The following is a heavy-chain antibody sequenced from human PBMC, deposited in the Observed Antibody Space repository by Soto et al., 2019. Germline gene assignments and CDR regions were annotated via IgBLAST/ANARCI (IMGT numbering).Heavy chain of an antibody. D-gene: IGHD1-1*01. Sequence: SETLSLTCIVSGGSISSSSSYWAWIRQPPGKGLEWIASIYYSGSTYHNPSLKSRVTISVDTSKNRFSLKLSPVTAADTAVYFCARNKRGDNWFDPWGQGTLVTVSS. CDR3: ARNKRGDNWFDP. J-gene: IGHJ5*02. V-gene: IGHV4-39*01. CDR2: IYYSGST. CDR1: GGSISSSSSY.